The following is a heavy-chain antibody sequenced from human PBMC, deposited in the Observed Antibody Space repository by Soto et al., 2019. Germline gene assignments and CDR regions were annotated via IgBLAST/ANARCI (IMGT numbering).Heavy chain of an antibody. CDR3: AKGDGFILAV. V-gene: IGHV3-53*01. Sequence: GGGVIQPGGSLRLYCAASGFTVNSNYMSCVRQAPGEGLQWVSITNTGGTTYYADSVKGRFTVSRDNSKNTLYRQMNSLRAEDTAVYYCAKGDGFILAVWGQGTTVSVSS. CDR1: GFTVNSNY. D-gene: IGHD1-26*01. J-gene: IGHJ6*02. CDR2: TNTGGTT.